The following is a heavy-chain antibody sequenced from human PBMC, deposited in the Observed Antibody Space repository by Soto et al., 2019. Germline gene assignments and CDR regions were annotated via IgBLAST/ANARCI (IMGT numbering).Heavy chain of an antibody. CDR2: IWNDGIRK. Sequence: PGGSLRLSCAASGFTFSRDGMHWVRQAPGKGLEWVALIWNDGIRKVYVDSVKGRFTISRDNSKNTLDLQMNSLRAEDTAVYYCARDDDYEANAFDYWGPGTLVTVSS. CDR1: GFTFSRDG. D-gene: IGHD3-22*01. J-gene: IGHJ4*02. V-gene: IGHV3-33*01. CDR3: ARDDDYEANAFDY.